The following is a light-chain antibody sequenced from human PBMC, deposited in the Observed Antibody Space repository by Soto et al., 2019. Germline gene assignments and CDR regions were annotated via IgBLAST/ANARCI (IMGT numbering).Light chain of an antibody. CDR1: ESVTCVY. J-gene: IGKJ3*01. Sequence: ESVLTQSPGTVSLSPGERATLSCRASESVTCVYLAWYQQYPCLWPRVLIWGVSSRATGIPDRFSGSGAGTDFTLTICRLEPEDFAVDYCQQYGSSPFTFGPGTKVDIK. CDR2: GVS. V-gene: IGKV3-20*01. CDR3: QQYGSSPFT.